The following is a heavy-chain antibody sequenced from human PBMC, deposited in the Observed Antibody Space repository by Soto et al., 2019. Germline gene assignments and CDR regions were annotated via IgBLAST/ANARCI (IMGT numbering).Heavy chain of an antibody. D-gene: IGHD4-4*01. CDR1: GYTFTGYY. CDR3: ARGCSSSYYLLNYYYYGMDV. CDR2: INPKSGGT. V-gene: IGHV1-2*02. Sequence: QVQLVQSGAEVKKPGASVKVSCKASGYTFTGYYVHWVRQAPGQGLEWMGWINPKSGGTNYAQKFQGRVTMTRDTSISTAHMEMSSLRSDDTAVYYCARGCSSSYYLLNYYYYGMDVWGQGTTVTVPS. J-gene: IGHJ6*02.